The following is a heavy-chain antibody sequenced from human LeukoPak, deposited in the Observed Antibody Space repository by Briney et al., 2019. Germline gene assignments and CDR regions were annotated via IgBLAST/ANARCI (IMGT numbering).Heavy chain of an antibody. CDR2: IIPILGIV. Sequence: SVKVSCKASVGIFSSYGISWVRQAPGQGLEWMGRIIPILGIVSYAQKFQGRVTITADKSTSTAYMGLSSLRSEDSAVYYCAREDFCSSGNCFDPWGQGTLVTVSS. CDR3: AREDFCSSGNCFDP. D-gene: IGHD6-13*01. CDR1: VGIFSSYG. V-gene: IGHV1-69*04. J-gene: IGHJ5*02.